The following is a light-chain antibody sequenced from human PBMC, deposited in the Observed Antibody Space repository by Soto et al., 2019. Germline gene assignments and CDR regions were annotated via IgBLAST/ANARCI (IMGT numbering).Light chain of an antibody. J-gene: IGKJ1*01. V-gene: IGKV1-5*03. Sequence: DIQMTQSPSTLSASVGDRVTITCRASQSISSWLAWYQQKPGKAPKLLIYKASSLESGVPSRFSGSGSGAEFTLTISNLQPDDSATYFCQQYDTNWTFGQGTKVDIK. CDR2: KAS. CDR3: QQYDTNWT. CDR1: QSISSW.